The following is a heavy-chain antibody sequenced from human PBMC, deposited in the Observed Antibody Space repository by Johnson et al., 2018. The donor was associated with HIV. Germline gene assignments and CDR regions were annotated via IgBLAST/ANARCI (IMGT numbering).Heavy chain of an antibody. V-gene: IGHV3-30*03. CDR3: ARDQLSSRGAFDI. CDR1: GFTFDDYG. J-gene: IGHJ3*02. CDR2: ISYDGSNK. D-gene: IGHD6-13*01. Sequence: VQLVESGGGVVQPGGSLRLSCAASGFTFDDYGMSWVRQAPGKGLEWVAVISYDGSNKHYADSVKGRFTISRDNSKNTLYLQMNSLRAEDTALYYCARDQLSSRGAFDIWGQGTMVTVSS.